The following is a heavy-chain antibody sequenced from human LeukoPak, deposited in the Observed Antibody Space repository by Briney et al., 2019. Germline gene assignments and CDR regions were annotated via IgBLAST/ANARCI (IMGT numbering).Heavy chain of an antibody. CDR1: GGSISSYY. V-gene: IGHV4-59*12. J-gene: IGHJ6*03. Sequence: PSETLSLTCTVSGGSISSYYWSWIRQPPGKGLEWIGYIYYSGSTNYNPSLKSRVTISVDTSKNQFSLKLSSVTAADTAVYYCARRSRYYYGSGSYYPPYYYYYYMDVWGKGTTVTISS. CDR3: ARRSRYYYGSGSYYPPYYYYYYMDV. D-gene: IGHD3-10*01. CDR2: IYYSGST.